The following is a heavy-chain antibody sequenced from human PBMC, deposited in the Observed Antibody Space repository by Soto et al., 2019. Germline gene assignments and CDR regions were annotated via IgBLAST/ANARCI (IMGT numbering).Heavy chain of an antibody. J-gene: IGHJ4*02. CDR3: ARDPPDFNSGFDS. Sequence: PAQTLSLTCAICGDSVSNNGATWNCIIRSPSRGLEWLGRAYYRSRWQYDYATSVRGRITINPDTSKNQFSLHLSSVTPEDTAVYYCARDPPDFNSGFDSWGQGSLVTVSS. D-gene: IGHD1-26*01. V-gene: IGHV6-1*01. CDR1: GDSVSNNGAT. CDR2: AYYRSRWQY.